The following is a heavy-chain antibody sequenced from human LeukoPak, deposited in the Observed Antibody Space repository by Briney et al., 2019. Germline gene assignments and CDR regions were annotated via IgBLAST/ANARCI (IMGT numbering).Heavy chain of an antibody. Sequence: GGSLRPSCAASGFNFSDKHMSWVRQAPGKGLEWVSYISSRGYTIYYADSVKGRFTISRDNAKNFLFLQMTSLRAEDTAVYYCASQEGVRYFDYWGQGTLVTVSS. CDR1: GFNFSDKH. CDR2: ISSRGYTI. CDR3: ASQEGVRYFDY. D-gene: IGHD3-10*01. J-gene: IGHJ4*02. V-gene: IGHV3-11*01.